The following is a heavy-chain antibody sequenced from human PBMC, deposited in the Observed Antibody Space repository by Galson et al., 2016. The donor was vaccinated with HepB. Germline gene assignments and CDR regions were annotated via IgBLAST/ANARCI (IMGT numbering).Heavy chain of an antibody. V-gene: IGHV1-18*04. J-gene: IGHJ5*01. D-gene: IGHD4-17*01. Sequence: SVKVSCKASGYTFTRYGITWVRHAPGQGLEWMGWIIPYNGNTNYARKFQGRVTMTRDTSTSTAYMELRSLTSDDTAVYYCAGRYDYGDSWGQGTLVTVSS. CDR3: AGRYDYGDS. CDR1: GYTFTRYG. CDR2: IIPYNGNT.